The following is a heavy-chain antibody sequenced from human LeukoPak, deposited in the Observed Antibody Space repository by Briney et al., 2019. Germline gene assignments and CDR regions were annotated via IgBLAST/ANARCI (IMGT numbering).Heavy chain of an antibody. V-gene: IGHV3-7*03. Sequence: GGSLRLSCAASGLTFSSYWMSWVRQAPGKGLEWVANIKQDGSEKYYVDSVKGRFTISRDNAKNSLYLQMNSLSAEDTAVYYCARDGGDIWGQETMVTVSS. CDR3: ARDGGDI. J-gene: IGHJ3*02. CDR1: GLTFSSYW. D-gene: IGHD3-16*01. CDR2: IKQDGSEK.